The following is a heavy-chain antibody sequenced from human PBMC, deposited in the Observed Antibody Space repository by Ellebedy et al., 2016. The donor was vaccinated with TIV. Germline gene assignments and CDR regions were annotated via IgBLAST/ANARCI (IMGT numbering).Heavy chain of an antibody. J-gene: IGHJ3*01. CDR1: GFSFSDHY. Sequence: GESLKISCAASGFSFSDHYMDWVRQAPGKGLEWVGRSRNKANSYSTEYAASVRGRFTISRDDSRNSLNLQINGLKTEDTAVYYCVRDLVLGTYDSWGRGTMVTVSS. CDR3: VRDLVLGTYDS. D-gene: IGHD3-16*01. V-gene: IGHV3-72*01. CDR2: SRNKANSYST.